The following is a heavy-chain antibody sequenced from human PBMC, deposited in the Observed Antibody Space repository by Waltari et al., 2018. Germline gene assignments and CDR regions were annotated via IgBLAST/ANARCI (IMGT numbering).Heavy chain of an antibody. CDR1: GFTFGDYA. J-gene: IGHJ6*02. Sequence: EVQLVESGGGLVQPGRSLRLSCTASGFTFGDYAMSWFRQAPGKGLEWVGFIRSKAYGGTTEYAASLKGRFTISRDDSKSIAYLQMNSLKTEDTAVYYCTRDSRGLRYYYGMDVWGQGTTVTVSS. CDR3: TRDSRGLRYYYGMDV. D-gene: IGHD4-17*01. CDR2: IRSKAYGGTT. V-gene: IGHV3-49*03.